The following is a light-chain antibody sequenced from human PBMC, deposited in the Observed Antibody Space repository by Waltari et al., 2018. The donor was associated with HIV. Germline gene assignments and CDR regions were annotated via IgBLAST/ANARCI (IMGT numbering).Light chain of an antibody. CDR3: QQYGSSPPLT. V-gene: IGKV3-20*01. Sequence: EIVLTQSPGTLSLSPGERATLSCRASQSITNSYLAWYQQKPGQAPRLLIYGASSRATGIPDRFSGIGSGTDFTLTISRLEPEDFAVYYCQQYGSSPPLTFGGGTKVEIK. CDR2: GAS. J-gene: IGKJ4*01. CDR1: QSITNSY.